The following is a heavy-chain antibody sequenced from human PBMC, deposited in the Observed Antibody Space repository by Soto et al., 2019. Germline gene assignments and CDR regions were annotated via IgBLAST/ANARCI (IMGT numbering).Heavy chain of an antibody. CDR2: IYYSGST. CDR3: ARRRKEGYYFDY. Sequence: SETLSLTCTVSGGSISSYYWSWIRQPPGKGLEWIGYIYYSGSTNYNPSLKSRVTISVDTSKNHFSLKLSSVTAADTAVYYCARRRKEGYYFDYWGQGTLVTVSS. J-gene: IGHJ4*02. V-gene: IGHV4-59*08. CDR1: GGSISSYY.